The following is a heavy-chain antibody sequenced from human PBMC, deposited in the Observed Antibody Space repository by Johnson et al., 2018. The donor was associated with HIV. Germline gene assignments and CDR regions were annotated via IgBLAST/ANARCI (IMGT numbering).Heavy chain of an antibody. Sequence: VQLVESGGGLVKPGGSLRLSCAASGFTFSSYTMHWVRQAPGKGLEWVSGISWNSGSIGYADSVKGRFTISRDNSKNTLYLQMNSLRAEDTAVYYCARDHAFDIWGQGTMVTVSS. CDR3: ARDHAFDI. J-gene: IGHJ3*02. CDR1: GFTFSSYT. CDR2: ISWNSGSI. V-gene: IGHV3-9*01.